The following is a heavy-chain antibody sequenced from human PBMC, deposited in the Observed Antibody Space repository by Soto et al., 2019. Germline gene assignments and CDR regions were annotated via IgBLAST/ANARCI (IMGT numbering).Heavy chain of an antibody. CDR2: INPNSGGT. CDR1: GYTFTGHY. V-gene: IGHV1-2*04. J-gene: IGHJ6*03. CDR3: ARENWNGGSCSAAYMVV. Sequence: WASVKVSCKASGYTFTGHYMHWVRQAPGQGLEWMGWINPNSGGTNYAQKFQGWVTMTRDTSISTAYMELSRLRSDDTAVYYCARENWNGGSCSAAYMVVWGQGTTVNVS. D-gene: IGHD2-15*01.